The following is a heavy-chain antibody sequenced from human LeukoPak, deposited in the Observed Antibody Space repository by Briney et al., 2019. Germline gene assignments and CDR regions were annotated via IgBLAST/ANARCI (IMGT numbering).Heavy chain of an antibody. CDR2: MNPNIGNT. J-gene: IGHJ3*02. CDR3: ARAGEQQLLLGDAFDI. V-gene: IGHV1-8*01. D-gene: IGHD6-13*01. Sequence: ASVKLSCKATGYTFTSYDINWVRHATGQGLEWMGWMNPNIGNTGYAHKCPGRVTMTRNTSISTAYMELSSLRSEVTAVYYCARAGEQQLLLGDAFDIWGQGTMVTVSS. CDR1: GYTFTSYD.